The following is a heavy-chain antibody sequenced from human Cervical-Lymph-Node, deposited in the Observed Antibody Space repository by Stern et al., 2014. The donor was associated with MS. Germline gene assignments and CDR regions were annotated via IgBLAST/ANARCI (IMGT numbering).Heavy chain of an antibody. CDR3: ALSSEASDRWYSLGYDL. V-gene: IGHV1-69*01. CDR1: GGPFSKVP. J-gene: IGHJ5*02. D-gene: IGHD6-13*01. CDR2: CFTVFGTP. Sequence: QVQLVQSGPEVTKPGSSVTVSCQASGGPFSKVPSSWVRQAPGPGHERMGGCFTVFGTPTYAQEFRGRVTITADVSTRTVYMELSSLRSDDTAVYYCALSSEASDRWYSLGYDLWGQGTLVTVSS.